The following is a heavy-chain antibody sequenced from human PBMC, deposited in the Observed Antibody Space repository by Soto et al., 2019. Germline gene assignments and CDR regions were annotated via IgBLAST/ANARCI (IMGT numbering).Heavy chain of an antibody. V-gene: IGHV4-30-4*01. CDR3: ALGDSSGQIVTDY. J-gene: IGHJ4*02. CDR2: IYYSGST. CDR1: GGSISSGDYY. Sequence: QVQLQESGPGLVKPSQTLSLTCTVSGGSISSGDYYWSXXXQPPGKGLEWIGYIYYSGSTYYNPSLKSRVTISVDTSKNQFSLKLSSVTAADTAVYYCALGDSSGQIVTDYWGQGTLVTVSS. D-gene: IGHD3-22*01.